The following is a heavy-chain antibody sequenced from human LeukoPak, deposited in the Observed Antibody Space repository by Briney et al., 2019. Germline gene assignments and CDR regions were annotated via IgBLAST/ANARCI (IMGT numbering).Heavy chain of an antibody. CDR1: GGTFSSYA. CDR2: IIPIFGTA. J-gene: IGHJ5*02. V-gene: IGHV1-69*13. CDR3: ARDPFYYDSSKDWFDP. D-gene: IGHD3-22*01. Sequence: SVKVSCTASGGTFSSYAISWVRQAPGQGLEWMGGIIPIFGTANYAQKFQGRVTITADESTSTAYMELSSLRSEDTAVYYCARDPFYYDSSKDWFDPWGQGTLVTVSS.